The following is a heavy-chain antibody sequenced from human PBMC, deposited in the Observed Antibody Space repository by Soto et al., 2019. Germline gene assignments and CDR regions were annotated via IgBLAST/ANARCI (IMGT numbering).Heavy chain of an antibody. J-gene: IGHJ5*02. CDR1: GGSFSGYY. CDR2: INHSGST. CDR3: ARGQRFSDWFDP. V-gene: IGHV4-34*01. Sequence: ASETLSLTCAVYGGSFSGYYWSWIRQPPGKGLEWIGEINHSGSTNYNPSLKSRVTISVDTSKNQFSLKLSSVTAADTAVYYCARGQRFSDWFDPWGQGTLVTVSS. D-gene: IGHD3-3*01.